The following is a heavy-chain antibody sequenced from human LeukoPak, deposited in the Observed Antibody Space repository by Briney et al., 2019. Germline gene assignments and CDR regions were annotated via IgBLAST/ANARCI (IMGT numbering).Heavy chain of an antibody. CDR3: ARRYRLWFGEFSMAFDI. CDR2: IKQDGSEK. J-gene: IGHJ3*02. D-gene: IGHD3-10*01. CDR1: GFTFSSYW. Sequence: PGGSLRLSCAASGFTFSSYWMSWVRQAPGKGLEWVANIKQDGSEKYYVDSVKGRFTISRDNAKNSLYLQMNSLRAEDTAVYYCARRYRLWFGEFSMAFDIWGQGTMVTVSS. V-gene: IGHV3-7*01.